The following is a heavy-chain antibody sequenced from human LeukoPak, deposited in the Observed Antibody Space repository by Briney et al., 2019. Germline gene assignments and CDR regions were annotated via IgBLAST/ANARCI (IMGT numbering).Heavy chain of an antibody. D-gene: IGHD3-22*01. CDR1: GFTFSSYE. J-gene: IGHJ4*02. CDR3: ARAAYSYADYYDSSGYYYGEFDY. Sequence: GGSLRLSCAASGFTFSSYEMNWVRQAPGKGLEWVSSISSSSSYIYYADSVKGRFTISRDNAKNSLYLQMNSLRAEDTAVYYCARAAYSYADYYDSSGYYYGEFDYWGQGTLVTVSS. V-gene: IGHV3-21*01. CDR2: ISSSSSYI.